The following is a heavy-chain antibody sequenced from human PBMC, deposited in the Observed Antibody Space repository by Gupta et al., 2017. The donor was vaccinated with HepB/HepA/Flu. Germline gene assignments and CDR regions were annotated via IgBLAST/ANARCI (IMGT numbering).Heavy chain of an antibody. CDR1: GFRFSDHY. CDR2: TRNKAARYTA. D-gene: IGHD2-8*02. J-gene: IGHJ4*02. CDR3: ATSVTGGRGFWY. V-gene: IGHV3-72*01. Sequence: EVQLVESGGGLVQPGGSLRLSCAASGFRFSDHYIGWVRQAPGTGLEWVGRTRNKAARYTAEYAASVKGRFTISRDDSKDSLYLQMNSLKTEDTAVYYCATSVTGGRGFWYWGQGTLVTVSS.